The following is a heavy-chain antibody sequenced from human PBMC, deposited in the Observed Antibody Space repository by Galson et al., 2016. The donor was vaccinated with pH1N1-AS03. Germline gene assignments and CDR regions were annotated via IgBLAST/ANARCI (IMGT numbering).Heavy chain of an antibody. D-gene: IGHD5-24*01. Sequence: SLRLSCATSGFTFSTYSMDWVRQAPGRGLEWVSFIGSGGIPINYADSVKGRFTISRDNARNSVYLQMNSLRDEDTAVYYCARGWLENTFDIWGQGTMVTVSS. V-gene: IGHV3-48*02. CDR3: ARGWLENTFDI. J-gene: IGHJ3*02. CDR1: GFTFSTYS. CDR2: IGSGGIPI.